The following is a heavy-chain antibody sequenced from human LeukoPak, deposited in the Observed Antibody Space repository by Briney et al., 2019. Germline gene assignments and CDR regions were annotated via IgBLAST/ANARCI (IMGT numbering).Heavy chain of an antibody. CDR3: ARAAARTTAFKFRF. J-gene: IGHJ3*01. Sequence: ASVKVSCKASGYTFTGYYMHWVRQAPGQGLEWMGWINPNSGNTGYAQKFQGRVTMTRNTSISTAYMELSSLRSEDTAVYYCARAAARTTAFKFRFWGQGTMVTVSS. D-gene: IGHD2/OR15-2a*01. CDR1: GYTFTGYY. V-gene: IGHV1-8*02. CDR2: INPNSGNT.